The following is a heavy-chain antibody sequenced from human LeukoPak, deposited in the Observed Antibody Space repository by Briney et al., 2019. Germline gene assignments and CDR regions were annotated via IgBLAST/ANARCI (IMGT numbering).Heavy chain of an antibody. CDR2: ISSNNDYI. CDR3: ARVAVAAAGTDY. V-gene: IGHV3-21*01. CDR1: GFTFSSYS. Sequence: PGGSLRLSCAASGFTFSSYSINWVRQAPGKGLEWVSSISSNNDYIYYADSVEGRFTISRDNAKNSLFLQMNSLRAEDTAVYYCARVAVAAAGTDYWGQGTLVTVSS. D-gene: IGHD6-13*01. J-gene: IGHJ4*02.